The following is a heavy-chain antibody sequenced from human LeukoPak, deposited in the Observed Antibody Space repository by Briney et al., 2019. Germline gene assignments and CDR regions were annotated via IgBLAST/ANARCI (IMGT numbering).Heavy chain of an antibody. CDR1: GFTFSSYW. V-gene: IGHV3-7*03. CDR2: IKQDGSEK. J-gene: IGHJ4*02. D-gene: IGHD5-12*01. CDR3: AKRRGYSGYDYFDY. Sequence: AGGSLRLSCAASGFTFSSYWMSWVRQAPGKGLEWVANIKQDGSEKYYVDSVKGRFTISRDNAKNSLYLQMNSLRAEDTAVYYCAKRRGYSGYDYFDYWGQGTLVTVSS.